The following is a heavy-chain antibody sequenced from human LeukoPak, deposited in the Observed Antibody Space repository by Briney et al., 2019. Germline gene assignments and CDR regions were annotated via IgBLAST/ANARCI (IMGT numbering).Heavy chain of an antibody. CDR1: GFTVSSNY. D-gene: IGHD3-10*01. CDR2: IYSGGST. V-gene: IGHV3-53*01. Sequence: GGSLRLSCAASGFTVSSNYMSWVRQAPGKGLEWVSVIYSGGSTYYADSVKGRFTISRDNSKNTLYLQMNSLRAEDTAVYYCAKDRPYGSGSYYLDYWGQGTLVTVSS. CDR3: AKDRPYGSGSYYLDY. J-gene: IGHJ4*02.